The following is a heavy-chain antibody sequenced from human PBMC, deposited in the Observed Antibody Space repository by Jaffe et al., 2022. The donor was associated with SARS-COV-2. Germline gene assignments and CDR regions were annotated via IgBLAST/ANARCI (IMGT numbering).Heavy chain of an antibody. CDR1: GFTFGGFG. Sequence: QVQLVESGGSVVQPGRSLRLSCAASGFTFGGFGMHWVRQAPGKGLEWVGHVSYDGTKSYYADSVNGRFSISRDNSKNLLYLEMSSLRAEDTAVYFCARYNGAYESLECWGQGTLVTVSS. D-gene: IGHD1-20*01. V-gene: IGHV3-33*01. J-gene: IGHJ4*02. CDR3: ARYNGAYESLEC. CDR2: VSYDGTKS.